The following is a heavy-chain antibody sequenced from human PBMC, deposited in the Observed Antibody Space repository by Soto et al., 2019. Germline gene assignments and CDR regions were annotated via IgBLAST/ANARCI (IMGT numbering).Heavy chain of an antibody. CDR2: IYPGDSDT. CDR1: GYSFTSYW. CDR3: ARLDSSGLRGYYYGMDV. V-gene: IGHV5-51*01. Sequence: GESLKISCKGSGYSFTSYWIGWVRQMPGKGLEWMGIIYPGDSDTRYSPSFQGQVTISADKSISTAYLQWSGLKASDTAMYYCARLDSSGLRGYYYGMDVWGQGTTVTVSS. J-gene: IGHJ6*02. D-gene: IGHD6-19*01.